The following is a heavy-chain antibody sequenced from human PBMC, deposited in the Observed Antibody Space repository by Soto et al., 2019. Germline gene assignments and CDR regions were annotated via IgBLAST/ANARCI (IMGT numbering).Heavy chain of an antibody. Sequence: SETLSLTCTVSGGSISSYYWSWIRQPAGKGLEWIGRIYTSGSTNYNPSLKSRVTMSVDTSKNQFSLKLSSVTAADTAVYYCASDYCSGGSCLAGVDWGQGTLVTVSS. J-gene: IGHJ4*02. V-gene: IGHV4-4*07. CDR2: IYTSGST. CDR3: ASDYCSGGSCLAGVD. CDR1: GGSISSYY. D-gene: IGHD2-15*01.